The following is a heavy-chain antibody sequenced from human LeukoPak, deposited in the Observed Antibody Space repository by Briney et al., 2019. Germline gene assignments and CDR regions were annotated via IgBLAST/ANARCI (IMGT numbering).Heavy chain of an antibody. CDR2: IIPIFGTA. CDR1: GGTFSSYA. J-gene: IGHJ6*03. Sequence: ASVKVSCKASGGTFSSYAISWVRQAPGQGLEWIGGIIPIFGTANYAQKFQGRVTITADEFTSTVYMELTSLRSDDTGVYYCARGPPLTYDHTPEGYYHYYMDVWGKGTTIIISS. V-gene: IGHV1-69*13. D-gene: IGHD1-14*01. CDR3: ARGPPLTYDHTPEGYYHYYMDV.